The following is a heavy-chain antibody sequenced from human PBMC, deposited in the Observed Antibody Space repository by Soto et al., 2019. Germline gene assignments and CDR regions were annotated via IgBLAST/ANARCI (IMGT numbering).Heavy chain of an antibody. Sequence: GASVKVSCKASGGTFSSYATSWVRQAPGQGLEWMGGIIPIFGTANYAQRFQGRVTITADESTSTAYMELSSLRSEDTAVYYCARSIVGASSRSRFDPWGQGTLVTVSS. V-gene: IGHV1-69*13. CDR1: GGTFSSYA. CDR2: IIPIFGTA. J-gene: IGHJ5*02. CDR3: ARSIVGASSRSRFDP. D-gene: IGHD1-26*01.